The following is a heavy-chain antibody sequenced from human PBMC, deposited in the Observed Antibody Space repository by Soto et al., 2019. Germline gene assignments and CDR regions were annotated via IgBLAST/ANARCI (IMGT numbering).Heavy chain of an antibody. Sequence: EVQLLESGGGLVQPGGSLRLSCAASGLTFSGYGMSWVRQAPGTGLEWVSAISGSGSSTYYADSVKGRFTLSRDDSKNLPFLQINTLRAEGAAVYYGVTPATGLQSSPPRLDSWGQGTLVTVSS. D-gene: IGHD4-4*01. J-gene: IGHJ4*02. CDR1: GLTFSGYG. CDR2: ISGSGSST. V-gene: IGHV3-23*01. CDR3: VTPATGLQSSPPRLDS.